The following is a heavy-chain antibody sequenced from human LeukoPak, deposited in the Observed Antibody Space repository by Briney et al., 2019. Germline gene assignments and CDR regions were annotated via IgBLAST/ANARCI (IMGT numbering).Heavy chain of an antibody. CDR2: ISYDGSNK. CDR3: ARGRPLYDSSGHDAFDI. D-gene: IGHD3-22*01. CDR1: GFTFSSYA. Sequence: GGSLRLSCAASGFTFSSYAMHWVRQAPGKGLEWVAVISYDGSNKYYADSVKGRFTISRDNSKNTLYLQMNSLRAEDTAVYYCARGRPLYDSSGHDAFDIWGQGTMVTVSS. J-gene: IGHJ3*02. V-gene: IGHV3-30*14.